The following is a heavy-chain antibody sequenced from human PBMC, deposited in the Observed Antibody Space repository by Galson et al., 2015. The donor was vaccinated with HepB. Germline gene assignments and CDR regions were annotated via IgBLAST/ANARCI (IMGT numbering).Heavy chain of an antibody. Sequence: SLRLSCAASGFTFSDYWMTWVRQAPGKGLEWVANINQDGSEKYYLDSVKGRFTISRDNAKNFLSLHLNSLRAEDTAVYYCARDATRPDNWGQGTLVTVSS. J-gene: IGHJ4*02. CDR2: INQDGSEK. CDR1: GFTFSDYW. D-gene: IGHD5-12*01. V-gene: IGHV3-7*01. CDR3: ARDATRPDN.